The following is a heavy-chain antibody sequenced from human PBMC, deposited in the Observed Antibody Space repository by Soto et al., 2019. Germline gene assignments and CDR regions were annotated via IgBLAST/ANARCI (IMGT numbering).Heavy chain of an antibody. CDR3: ARVEDTTISYYCYDMDI. V-gene: IGHV1-8*01. CDR1: GYSFTSYD. D-gene: IGHD1-1*01. Sequence: ASVKVSCKASGYSFTSYDITWVRQATGQGLEWMGWMSPNSGNTDYAQKFQGRVTMTRNTSIRTAYMELSSLTSEDTAVYYCARVEDTTISYYCYDMDIWGQGTAVTVSS. J-gene: IGHJ6*02. CDR2: MSPNSGNT.